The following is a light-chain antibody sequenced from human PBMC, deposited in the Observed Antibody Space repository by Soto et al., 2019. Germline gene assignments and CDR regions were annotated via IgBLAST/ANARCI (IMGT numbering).Light chain of an antibody. CDR1: SSDVGGYNY. V-gene: IGLV2-14*01. J-gene: IGLJ1*01. CDR2: DVS. Sequence: QSVLTQPASVSGSPGQSIAISCTGTSSDVGGYNYVSWYQQHPGKAPKLMIYDVSNRPSGVSNRFSGSKSGNTASLTISGRQAEDDADYYCSSYTSSSTPLYVFGTGTKVTVL. CDR3: SSYTSSSTPLYV.